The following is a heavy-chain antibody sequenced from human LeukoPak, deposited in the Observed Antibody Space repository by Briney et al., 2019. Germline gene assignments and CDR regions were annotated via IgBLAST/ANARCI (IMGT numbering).Heavy chain of an antibody. CDR3: ARDRRGYDFWSGYYTVDWFDP. CDR1: GYTFTSYG. CDR2: ISAYNGKT. J-gene: IGHJ5*02. D-gene: IGHD3-3*01. Sequence: ASVKVSCKASGYTFTSYGISWVRQAPGQGLEWMGWISAYNGKTNYAQKLQGRVTMTTDTSTSTAYMELRSLRSDDTAVYYCARDRRGYDFWSGYYTVDWFDPWGQGTLVTVSS. V-gene: IGHV1-18*01.